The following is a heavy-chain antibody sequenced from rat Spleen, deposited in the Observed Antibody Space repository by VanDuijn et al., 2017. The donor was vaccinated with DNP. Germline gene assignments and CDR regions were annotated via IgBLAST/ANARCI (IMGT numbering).Heavy chain of an antibody. D-gene: IGHD1-12*03. Sequence: EVQLVESGGGLVQPGRSLKLSCAASGFSFSDYYMAWVRQAPTKGLEWVATISTSGGTIYYRDSVKGRFTVSRDNAKNTLYLKMDSLRSEDTATYYCAYYQDGYHCGQGVMVTVSS. CDR1: GFSFSDYY. V-gene: IGHV5-25*01. J-gene: IGHJ2*01. CDR2: ISTSGGTI. CDR3: AYYQDGYH.